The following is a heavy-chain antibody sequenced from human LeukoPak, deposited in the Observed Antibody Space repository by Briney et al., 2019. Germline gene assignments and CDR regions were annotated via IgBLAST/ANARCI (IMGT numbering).Heavy chain of an antibody. CDR3: ARRVVVPAAIWFDP. CDR1: GYSFTSYC. CDR2: IYPGDSDT. J-gene: IGHJ5*02. Sequence: GESLQISCKGSGYSFTSYCIGWVRQMPGKGLEWMGIIYPGDSDTRYSPSFQGQVTISADKSISTAYLQWSSLKASDTAMYYCARRVVVPAAIWFDPWGQGTLVTVSS. V-gene: IGHV5-51*01. D-gene: IGHD2-2*01.